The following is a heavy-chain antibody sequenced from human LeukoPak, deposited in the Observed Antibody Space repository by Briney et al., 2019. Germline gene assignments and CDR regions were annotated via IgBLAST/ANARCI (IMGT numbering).Heavy chain of an antibody. CDR1: GFTFSSYG. Sequence: GRSLRLSCAASGFTFSSYGMHWVRQAPGKGLEWVAVIWYDGSNKYYADSAKGRFTISRDNSKNTLYLQMNSLRAEDTAVYYCAKGLAVAGREYYFDYWGQGTLVTVSS. V-gene: IGHV3-33*06. D-gene: IGHD6-19*01. J-gene: IGHJ4*02. CDR3: AKGLAVAGREYYFDY. CDR2: IWYDGSNK.